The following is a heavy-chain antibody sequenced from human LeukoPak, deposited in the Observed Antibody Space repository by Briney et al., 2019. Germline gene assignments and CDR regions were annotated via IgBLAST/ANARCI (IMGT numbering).Heavy chain of an antibody. V-gene: IGHV3-30*04. D-gene: IGHD2-2*02. CDR1: GFTFSHVA. CDR2: ISYDGKNA. CDR3: AREYCTTANCYRLDS. J-gene: IGHJ4*02. Sequence: GGSLRLSCAASGFTFSHVAMHWVRQSPGKGPGWVAVISYDGKNANYTDSVEGRFTVSRDNSKNTLYLQLNSVRAEDTAIYYCAREYCTTANCYRLDSWGQGTLVTVSS.